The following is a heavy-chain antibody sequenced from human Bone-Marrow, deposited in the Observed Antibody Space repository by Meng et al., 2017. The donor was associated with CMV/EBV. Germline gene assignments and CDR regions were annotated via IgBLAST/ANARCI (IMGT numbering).Heavy chain of an antibody. CDR2: ISGSGDYT. D-gene: IGHD3-10*01. CDR3: AKQGAFTYGLIDY. V-gene: IGHV3-23*01. J-gene: IGHJ4*02. CDR1: GFTFSSYA. Sequence: CADAGFTFSSYAMTWVRQAPGKGLEWLSAISGSGDYTYYADSVKGRFTISKDNSKNTLYLQMNSLRAEDTAVYYCAKQGAFTYGLIDYWGQGTLVTVSS.